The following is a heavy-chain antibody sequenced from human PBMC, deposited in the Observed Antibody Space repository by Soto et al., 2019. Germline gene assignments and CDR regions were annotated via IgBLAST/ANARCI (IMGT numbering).Heavy chain of an antibody. CDR1: GFTFSSYA. V-gene: IGHV3-30-3*01. CDR3: ARDGGMWELCDY. Sequence: QVQLVESGGGVVQPGRSLRLSCAASGFTFSSYAMHWVRQAPGKGLEWVAVISYDGSNKYYADSVKGRFTISRDNSKNTLYLQMNSLRAEDTDVYYCARDGGMWELCDYWGQGTLVTVSS. D-gene: IGHD1-26*01. CDR2: ISYDGSNK. J-gene: IGHJ4*02.